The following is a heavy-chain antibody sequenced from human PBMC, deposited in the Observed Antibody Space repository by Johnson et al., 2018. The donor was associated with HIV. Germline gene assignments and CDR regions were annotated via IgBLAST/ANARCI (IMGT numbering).Heavy chain of an antibody. CDR2: ITWNGGST. J-gene: IGHJ3*02. Sequence: VQLVESGGGLVQPGRSLRLSCAASGFTFDDYGMSWVRQAPGKGLEWVSGITWNGGSTGYADSVKGRFTISSDHAKNSLYMQMNSLRAEGTALYYCARDGTGGYWSGGRCYDAFDIWGQGTMVTVSS. D-gene: IGHD2-15*01. CDR3: ARDGTGGYWSGGRCYDAFDI. V-gene: IGHV3-20*04. CDR1: GFTFDDYG.